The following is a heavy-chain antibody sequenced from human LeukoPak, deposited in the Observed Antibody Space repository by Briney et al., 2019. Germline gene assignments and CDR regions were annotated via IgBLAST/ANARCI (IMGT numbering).Heavy chain of an antibody. CDR2: KHYTRSS. CDR1: GASISNFY. V-gene: IGHV4-59*01. J-gene: IGHJ3*01. Sequence: PSETLSLTCNVSGASISNFYWSWLRQPPGKGLEWIAYKHYTRSSNYNPSLKSRVTISIATSKSLFSLKLSSVTAADTAVYYCARHLDYDSRNSDAFDVWGPGTMVTVSS. CDR3: ARHLDYDSRNSDAFDV. D-gene: IGHD3-22*01.